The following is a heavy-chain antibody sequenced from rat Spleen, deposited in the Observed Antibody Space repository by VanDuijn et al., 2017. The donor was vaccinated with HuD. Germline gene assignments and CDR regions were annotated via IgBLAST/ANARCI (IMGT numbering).Heavy chain of an antibody. J-gene: IGHJ2*01. D-gene: IGHD1-2*01. Sequence: EVQLVEAGGGLVQPGRSLKLSCAASGFTFSNYGMAWVRQAPTKGLEWVATIRYDGSATYYRDSVKGRFTLSRDNAKSTLYLQMDSLQSEDTGTYYCARHEYYDNYMYYFDNWGQGVMVTVSS. CDR3: ARHEYYDNYMYYFDN. CDR1: GFTFSNYG. V-gene: IGHV5-29*01. CDR2: IRYDGSAT.